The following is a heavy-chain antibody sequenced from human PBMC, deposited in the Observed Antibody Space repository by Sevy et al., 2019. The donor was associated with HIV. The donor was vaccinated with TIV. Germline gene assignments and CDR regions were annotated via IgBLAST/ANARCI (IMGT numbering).Heavy chain of an antibody. Sequence: SENLSLTCTVSGGSFSSSSYYWNWIRQPAGRGLEWIGRIYTSGSTNYNPSLKSRVTMSVGTSKNQFSLKLSSVTAADTAVYYCAGRIAVAAFDYWGQGNLVTVSS. CDR3: AGRIAVAAFDY. J-gene: IGHJ4*02. D-gene: IGHD6-19*01. CDR2: IYTSGST. V-gene: IGHV4-61*02. CDR1: GGSFSSSSYY.